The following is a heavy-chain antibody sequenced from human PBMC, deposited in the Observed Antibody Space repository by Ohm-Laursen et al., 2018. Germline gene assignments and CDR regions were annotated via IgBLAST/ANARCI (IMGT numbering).Heavy chain of an antibody. Sequence: SETLSLTCTVSGGSISSYYWSWIRQPPGKGLEWIGYIYYTGSTNYNPSLKSRLTISIDTSKNQFSLKLSSVTAADTAVYYCASRSTVNCSGGSCYSGMDVWGQGTTVTVSS. CDR1: GGSISSYY. CDR2: IYYTGST. D-gene: IGHD2-15*01. J-gene: IGHJ6*02. CDR3: ASRSTVNCSGGSCYSGMDV. V-gene: IGHV4-59*12.